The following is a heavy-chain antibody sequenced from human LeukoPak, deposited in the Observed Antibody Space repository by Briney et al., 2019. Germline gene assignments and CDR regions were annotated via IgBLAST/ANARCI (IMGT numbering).Heavy chain of an antibody. CDR2: IRYDGSNK. D-gene: IGHD2-8*01. CDR3: ARAKRNGFDI. CDR1: GFTFSNYG. J-gene: IGHJ3*02. Sequence: GGSLRLSCAASGFTFSNYGMHWVRQAPGKGLEWVAFIRYDGSNKYYADSVKGRFTISRDNAKNSLYLQMNSLRAEDTAVYYCARAKRNGFDIWGQGTMVTVSS. V-gene: IGHV3-30*02.